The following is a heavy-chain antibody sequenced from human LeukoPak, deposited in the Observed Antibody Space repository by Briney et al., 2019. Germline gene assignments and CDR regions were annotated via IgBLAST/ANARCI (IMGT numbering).Heavy chain of an antibody. CDR1: GFTLSDYY. CDR3: ARRGFYGSGTYQDY. J-gene: IGHJ4*02. V-gene: IGHV3-11*03. D-gene: IGHD3-10*01. Sequence: GGSLRLSCAASGFTLSDYYMNWIRQAPGKGLEWVSYISSGSSYTNYADSVKGRFTISRDNAKNSLYLQMNSLRAEDTALYYCARRGFYGSGTYQDYWGQGTLVTVSS. CDR2: ISSGSSYT.